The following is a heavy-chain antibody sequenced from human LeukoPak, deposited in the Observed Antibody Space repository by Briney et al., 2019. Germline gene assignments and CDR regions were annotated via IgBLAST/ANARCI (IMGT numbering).Heavy chain of an antibody. CDR1: GFTFSSYA. V-gene: IGHV3-30-3*01. J-gene: IGHJ4*02. Sequence: GGSLRLSCAASGFTFSSYAMHWVRQAPGKGLEWVAVISYDGSNKYCADSVKGRFTISRDNSKNTLYLQMNSLRAEDTAVYYCARGLGSSGYGYYFDYWGQGTLVTVSS. D-gene: IGHD3-22*01. CDR2: ISYDGSNK. CDR3: ARGLGSSGYGYYFDY.